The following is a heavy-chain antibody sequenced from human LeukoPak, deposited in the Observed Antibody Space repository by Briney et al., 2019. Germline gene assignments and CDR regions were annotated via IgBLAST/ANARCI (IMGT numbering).Heavy chain of an antibody. CDR3: ARGTTVTFYYYYYGMDV. J-gene: IGHJ6*02. CDR1: GYTFTSYY. V-gene: IGHV1-46*01. CDR2: INPSGGST. D-gene: IGHD4-17*01. Sequence: GASVKVSCKASGYTFTSYYMHWVRQAPGQGLEWMGIINPSGGSTSYAQKFQGRVTMTRDTSTSTVYMELSSLRSEDTAVYYCARGTTVTFYYYYYGMDVWGQGTTVTVSS.